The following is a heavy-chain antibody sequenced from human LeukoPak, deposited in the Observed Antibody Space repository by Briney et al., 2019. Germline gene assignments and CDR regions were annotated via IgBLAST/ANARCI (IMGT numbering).Heavy chain of an antibody. J-gene: IGHJ4*02. CDR2: INTNTGNP. D-gene: IGHD5-18*01. CDR1: GYTFTTYA. V-gene: IGHV7-4-1*02. Sequence: ASVKVSCKPSGYTFTTYAISWVRQAPGQGLEWMGWINTNTGNPTYAQGFFTGRYVFSLDTSVNTSYLQITCLQADDTAVYYCGRDPKLGIRGYTYGYIDFWGQGTLVTVAS. CDR3: GRDPKLGIRGYTYGYIDF.